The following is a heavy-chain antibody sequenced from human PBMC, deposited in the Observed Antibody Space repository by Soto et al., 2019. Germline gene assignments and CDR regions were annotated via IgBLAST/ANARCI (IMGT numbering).Heavy chain of an antibody. CDR3: ASVLMVYAGFPSYYDY. CDR1: GFTFSSYW. CDR2: IKQDGSEK. D-gene: IGHD2-8*01. Sequence: GGSLRLSCAASGFTFSSYWMSWVRQAPGKGLEWVANIKQDGSEKYYVDSVKGRFTISRDNAKNSLYLQMNSLRAEDTAVYYCASVLMVYAGFPSYYDYWGQGTLVTVSS. J-gene: IGHJ4*02. V-gene: IGHV3-7*01.